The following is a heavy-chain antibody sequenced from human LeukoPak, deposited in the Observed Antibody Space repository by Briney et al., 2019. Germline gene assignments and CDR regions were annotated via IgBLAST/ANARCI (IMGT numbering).Heavy chain of an antibody. CDR2: MSFDGTSK. J-gene: IGHJ5*01. Sequence: GGPLRLSSAASGFTFDNFGMHWVRQAPGRGLEWVALMSFDGTSKYYADSAKGRFTISRDDSKDTLLLEMNSLRDEDTAVYHCVRGPETYLYYSGSSSDFDSWGQGTPVTVSS. D-gene: IGHD3-10*01. CDR1: GFTFDNFG. V-gene: IGHV3-33*02. CDR3: VRGPETYLYYSGSSSDFDS.